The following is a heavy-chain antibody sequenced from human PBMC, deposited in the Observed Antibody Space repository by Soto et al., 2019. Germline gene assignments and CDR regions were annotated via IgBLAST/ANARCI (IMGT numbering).Heavy chain of an antibody. J-gene: IGHJ4*02. CDR2: ISSSSSTI. D-gene: IGHD3-3*01. Sequence: GGSLRLSCAASGFTFSSYSMNWVRQAPGKGLEWVSYISSSSSTIYYADSVKGRFTISRDNAKNSLYLQMNSLRDEDTAVYYCASTDPHLEWLFPTPFDYWGQGTLVTVSS. CDR3: ASTDPHLEWLFPTPFDY. V-gene: IGHV3-48*02. CDR1: GFTFSSYS.